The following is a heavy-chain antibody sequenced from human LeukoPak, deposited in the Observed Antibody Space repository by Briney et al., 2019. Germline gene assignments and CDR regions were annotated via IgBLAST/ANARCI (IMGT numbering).Heavy chain of an antibody. Sequence: AAVKVSCKASGYTFTSYGISWGRQAPGQGLEWMGWSRADNDNTKYYTQKFQGRLTMTIDTSTSTAYMELRSLRSDDTAVYYCARDLKRSRARWENLGFDPWGQGTLVTVSS. J-gene: IGHJ5*02. V-gene: IGHV1-18*01. D-gene: IGHD1-26*01. CDR2: SRADNDNT. CDR3: ARDLKRSRARWENLGFDP. CDR1: GYTFTSYG.